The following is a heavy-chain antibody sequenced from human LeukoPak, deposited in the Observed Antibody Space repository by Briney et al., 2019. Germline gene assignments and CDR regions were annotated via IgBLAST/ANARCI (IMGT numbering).Heavy chain of an antibody. CDR1: GGSFSGYY. CDR3: ASWIAVAGTYYFDY. Sequence: PSETLSLTCAVYGGSFSGYYWSWIRQPPGKGLEWIGEINHSGSTNYNPSLKSRVTISVDTSKNQFSLKLSSVTAADTAVYYCASWIAVAGTYYFDYWGQGTLVTVSS. D-gene: IGHD6-19*01. V-gene: IGHV4-34*01. J-gene: IGHJ4*02. CDR2: INHSGST.